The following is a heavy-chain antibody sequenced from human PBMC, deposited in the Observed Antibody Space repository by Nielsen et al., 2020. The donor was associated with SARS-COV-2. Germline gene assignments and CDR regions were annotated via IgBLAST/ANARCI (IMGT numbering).Heavy chain of an antibody. CDR2: ISSSSSTI. CDR1: GFTFRDYY. V-gene: IGHV3-11*04. CDR3: ARDGPTRATATDY. Sequence: GESLKISCAASGFTFRDYYMAWIRQAPGKGLEWVSYISSSSSTIYYADSVKGRFTISRDNSKNTQYLQMNSLRPEDTAVYFCARDGPTRATATDYWGQGTLVTVS. J-gene: IGHJ4*02. D-gene: IGHD2-2*01.